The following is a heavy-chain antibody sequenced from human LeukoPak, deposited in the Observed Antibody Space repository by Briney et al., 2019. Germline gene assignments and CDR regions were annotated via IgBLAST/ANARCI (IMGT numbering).Heavy chain of an antibody. V-gene: IGHV3-7*01. CDR2: IKRDGSEK. D-gene: IGHD3-3*01. Sequence: PGGSLRLSCAASGFNFSYYWMSWVRQAPGKGLEWVANIKRDGSEKSYVDSVKGRFTISRDNAKKSLYLQMNSLRAEDTAEYYCARRDDFWLGFDIWGQGTMVTVSS. J-gene: IGHJ3*02. CDR1: GFNFSYYW. CDR3: ARRDDFWLGFDI.